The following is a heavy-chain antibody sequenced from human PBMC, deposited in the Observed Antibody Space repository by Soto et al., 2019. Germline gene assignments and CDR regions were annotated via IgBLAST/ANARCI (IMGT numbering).Heavy chain of an antibody. V-gene: IGHV1-69*01. CDR1: GGTFSSYA. CDR2: IIPIFGTA. Sequence: QVQLVQSGAEVKKPGSSVKVSCKASGGTFSSYAISWVRQAPGQGLEWMGGIIPIFGTANYAQKFRGRVTITADESTSTAYMELSSLRSEDTAVYYCARGLPTYSSYGYYYGMDVWGQGTTVTVSS. CDR3: ARGLPTYSSYGYYYGMDV. D-gene: IGHD6-6*01. J-gene: IGHJ6*02.